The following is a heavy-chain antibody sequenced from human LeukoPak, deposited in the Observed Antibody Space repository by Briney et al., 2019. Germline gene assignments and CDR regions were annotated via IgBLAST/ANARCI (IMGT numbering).Heavy chain of an antibody. CDR2: INPNSGGT. CDR1: GYTFTGYY. D-gene: IGHD4-17*01. J-gene: IGHJ4*02. CDR3: ARESGYGDYPYFDY. V-gene: IGHV1-2*02. Sequence: ASVKVSFKASGYTFTGYYMHWVRQAPGQGLEWMGWINPNSGGTNYAQKFQGRVTMTRDTSISTAYMELSRLRSDDTAVYYCARESGYGDYPYFDYWGQGTLVTVSS.